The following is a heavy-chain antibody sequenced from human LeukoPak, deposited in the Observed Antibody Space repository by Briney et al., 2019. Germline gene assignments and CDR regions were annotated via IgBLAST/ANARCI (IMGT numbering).Heavy chain of an antibody. Sequence: ASVKVSCKASGYTFTSYDINWVRQATGQGLEWMGWMIPNSGNTGYAQKFQGRVTMTRNTSISTAYMELSSLRSDDTAVYYCARDGDSSGWYSAFDIWGQGTMVTVSS. CDR3: ARDGDSSGWYSAFDI. V-gene: IGHV1-8*01. J-gene: IGHJ3*02. CDR1: GYTFTSYD. CDR2: MIPNSGNT. D-gene: IGHD6-19*01.